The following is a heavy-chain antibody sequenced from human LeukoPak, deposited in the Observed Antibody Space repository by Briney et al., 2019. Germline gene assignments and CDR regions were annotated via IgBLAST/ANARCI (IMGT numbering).Heavy chain of an antibody. CDR2: IYHSGST. CDR3: ARKGGKYGSGSYYNY. D-gene: IGHD3-10*01. J-gene: IGHJ4*02. CDR1: GGSSSSSNW. Sequence: PSETLSLTCAVSGGSSSSSNWWSWVRQPPGKGLEWIGEIYHSGSTNYKPSLKSRVTISVDTSKNQFSLKLSSVTAADTAVYYCARKGGKYGSGSYYNYWGQGTLVTVSS. V-gene: IGHV4-4*02.